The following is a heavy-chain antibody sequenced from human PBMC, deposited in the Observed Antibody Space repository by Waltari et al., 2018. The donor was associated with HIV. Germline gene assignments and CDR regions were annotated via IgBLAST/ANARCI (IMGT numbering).Heavy chain of an antibody. CDR2: ISYDGTNE. CDR1: GFNFNYYA. V-gene: IGHV3-30*01. Sequence: QVHLVESGGGVVQPGRSLRLSCAASGFNFNYYAMHWVRQAPGKGLEWVGFISYDGTNEHYADSVKGRFTISRDSSMSTVYLQMNSPRAEDTAVYYCARVADLRFHYWGQGTLVTVSS. CDR3: ARVADLRFHY. J-gene: IGHJ4*02.